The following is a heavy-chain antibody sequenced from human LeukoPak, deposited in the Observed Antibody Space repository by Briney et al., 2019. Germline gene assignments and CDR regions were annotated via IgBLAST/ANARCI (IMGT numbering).Heavy chain of an antibody. CDR1: GYTFTSYD. CDR2: MNPNSGNT. D-gene: IGHD3-22*01. CDR3: ARDRYYYDDSGSAFDI. J-gene: IGHJ3*02. V-gene: IGHV1-8*03. Sequence: GASVKVSCKASGYTFTSYDINWVRQATGQGLEWMGWMNPNSGNTGYAQKFQGRVTITRNTSISTAYMELSSLRSEDTAAYYCARDRYYYDDSGSAFDIWGQGTMVTVSS.